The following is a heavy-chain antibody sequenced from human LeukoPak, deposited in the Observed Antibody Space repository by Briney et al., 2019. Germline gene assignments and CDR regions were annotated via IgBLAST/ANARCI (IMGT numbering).Heavy chain of an antibody. J-gene: IGHJ4*02. CDR1: GFTFSSYS. Sequence: GGSLRLSCAASGFTFSSYSMNWVRQAPGKGLEWVSSISSSSSYIYYADSVKGQFTISRDNAKNSLYLQMNSLRAEDTAVYYCARVAMERRLDYWGQGTLVTVSS. D-gene: IGHD1-1*01. V-gene: IGHV3-21*01. CDR2: ISSSSSYI. CDR3: ARVAMERRLDY.